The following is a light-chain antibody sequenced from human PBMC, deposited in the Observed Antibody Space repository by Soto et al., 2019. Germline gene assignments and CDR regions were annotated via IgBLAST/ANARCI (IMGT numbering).Light chain of an antibody. Sequence: EIVLTQSPATLSLSPGEEPPPPAGPSQSIHTSLAWYQQKPGQPPRLVVYDSTLRANGVPDRFGGSRSGTEFTLTINNLEPEDFAVYYCQQRNVWPPITFGQGTRLEIK. J-gene: IGKJ5*01. CDR1: QSIHTS. CDR2: DST. V-gene: IGKV3-11*01. CDR3: QQRNVWPPIT.